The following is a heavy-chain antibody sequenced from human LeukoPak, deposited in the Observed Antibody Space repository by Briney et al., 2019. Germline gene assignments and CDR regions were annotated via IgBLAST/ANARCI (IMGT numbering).Heavy chain of an antibody. Sequence: SETLSLTCTVSGGSISSGSYYWSWIRQPAGKGLEWIGRIYTSGSTNYNPSLKSRVTISVDTSKNQFSLKLSSVTAADTAVYYCARTDGIAAASFDYWGQGTLVAVSS. CDR3: ARTDGIAAASFDY. CDR2: IYTSGST. J-gene: IGHJ4*02. D-gene: IGHD6-13*01. V-gene: IGHV4-61*02. CDR1: GGSISSGSYY.